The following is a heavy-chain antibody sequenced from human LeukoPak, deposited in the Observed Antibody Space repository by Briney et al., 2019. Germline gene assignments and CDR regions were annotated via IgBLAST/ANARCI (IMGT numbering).Heavy chain of an antibody. D-gene: IGHD6-19*01. CDR3: ARVAGIPDAFDI. CDR2: ISSSGSTI. V-gene: IGHV3-48*03. J-gene: IGHJ3*02. CDR1: GFTFSSYE. Sequence: QPGGSLRLSCAASGFTFSSYEMNWVRQAPGKGLEWVSYISSSGSTIYYADSVKGRFTISRDNAKNSLYLQMNSLRAEDTAVYYCARVAGIPDAFDIWGQGTMVTVSS.